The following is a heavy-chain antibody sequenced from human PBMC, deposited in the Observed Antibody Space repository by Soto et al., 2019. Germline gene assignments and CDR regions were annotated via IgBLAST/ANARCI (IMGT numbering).Heavy chain of an antibody. CDR3: ARDSRLYYDFWSGYYPHYYYYGMDV. V-gene: IGHV4-39*02. Sequence: SETLSLTCTVSGGSISSSSYYWGWILQPPGKGLEWIVSIYYSGSTYYNPSLKSRVTISVDTSKNQFSLKLSSVTAADTAVYYCARDSRLYYDFWSGYYPHYYYYGMDVWGQGTTVTVSS. D-gene: IGHD3-3*01. CDR1: GGSISSSSYY. J-gene: IGHJ6*02. CDR2: IYYSGST.